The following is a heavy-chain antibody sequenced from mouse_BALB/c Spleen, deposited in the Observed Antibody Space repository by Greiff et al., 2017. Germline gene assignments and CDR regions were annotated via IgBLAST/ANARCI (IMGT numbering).Heavy chain of an antibody. CDR3: ARHYGNYEFAY. Sequence: VQLQQSGPELVRPGVSVKISCKGSGYTFTDYAMHWVKQSHAKSLEWIGVISTYYGNTNYNQKFKGKATMTVDKSSSTAYMELARLTSEDSAIYYCARHYGNYEFAYWGQGTLVTVSA. J-gene: IGHJ3*01. V-gene: IGHV1-67*01. D-gene: IGHD2-1*01. CDR1: GYTFTDYA. CDR2: ISTYYGNT.